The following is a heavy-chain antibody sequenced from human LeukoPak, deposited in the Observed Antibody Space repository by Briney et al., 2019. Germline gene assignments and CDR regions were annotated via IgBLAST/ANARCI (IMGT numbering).Heavy chain of an antibody. CDR3: ATTSREYYYDSSGYYDAFDI. CDR1: GYSFTSYW. V-gene: IGHV5-51*01. CDR2: IYPGDSDT. D-gene: IGHD3-22*01. J-gene: IGHJ3*02. Sequence: PGESLKISCKGSGYSFTSYWIGWVRQMPGKGLEWMGIIYPGDSDTRYSPSFQGQVTIPADKSISTAYLQWSSLKASDTAMYYCATTSREYYYDSSGYYDAFDIWGQGTMVTVSS.